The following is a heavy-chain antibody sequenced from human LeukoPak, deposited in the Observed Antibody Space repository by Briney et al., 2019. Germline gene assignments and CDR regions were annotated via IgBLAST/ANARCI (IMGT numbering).Heavy chain of an antibody. CDR3: ARHRAYSSSSPFDY. J-gene: IGHJ4*02. V-gene: IGHV4-39*01. D-gene: IGHD6-6*01. CDR2: VYFGGNT. CDR1: GGSISSTTFY. Sequence: SETLSLTCSVSGGSISSTTFYWAWIRLPPGKGLEWIGTVYFGGNTYYNASLKSRVTISVDTSKNQFSLRLSSVTAADTAVYYCARHRAYSSSSPFDYWGQGTLVTVSS.